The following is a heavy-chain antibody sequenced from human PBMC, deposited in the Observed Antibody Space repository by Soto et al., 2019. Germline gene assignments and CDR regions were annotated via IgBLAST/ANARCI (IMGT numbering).Heavy chain of an antibody. V-gene: IGHV3-7*01. CDR2: IKQDGSEK. CDR1: GFTFSSYW. CDR3: ARDTSPGFDY. J-gene: IGHJ4*02. Sequence: EVQLVESGGGLVQPGGSLSLSCAASGFTFSSYWMSWVRQAPGKGLEWVANIKQDGSEKYYVDSVKGRFTISSDNAKNSLDLQMNSMRAEDTAVYYCARDTSPGFDYWGEGTLVTVSS.